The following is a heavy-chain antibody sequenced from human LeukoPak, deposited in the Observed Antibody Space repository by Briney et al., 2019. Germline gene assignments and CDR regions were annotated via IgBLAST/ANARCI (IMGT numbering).Heavy chain of an antibody. V-gene: IGHV3-49*03. Sequence: GGSLRLSCTASGFTFGDYAMSWFRQAPGKGLEWVGFIRSKAYGGTTEYAASVKGRFTISRDDSKSIAYLQMNSLKTEDTAVYYCARGTLGVSSVAGTNYFDYWGQGTLVTVSS. CDR1: GFTFGDYA. CDR2: IRSKAYGGTT. D-gene: IGHD6-19*01. J-gene: IGHJ4*02. CDR3: ARGTLGVSSVAGTNYFDY.